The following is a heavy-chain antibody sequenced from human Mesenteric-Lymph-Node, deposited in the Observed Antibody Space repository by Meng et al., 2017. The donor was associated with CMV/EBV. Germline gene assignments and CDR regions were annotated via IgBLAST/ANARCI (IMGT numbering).Heavy chain of an antibody. CDR2: INHSGST. V-gene: IGHV4-34*01. CDR3: ASLRTYSYGWYNWFDP. CDR1: GESFSGYY. J-gene: IGHJ5*02. Sequence: SETLSLTCAVYGESFSGYYWSWIRQPPGKGLEWIGEINHSGSTNYNPSLKSRVTISVDTSKNQFSLKLSSVTAADTAVYYCASLRTYSYGWYNWFDPWGQGTLVTVSS. D-gene: IGHD5-18*01.